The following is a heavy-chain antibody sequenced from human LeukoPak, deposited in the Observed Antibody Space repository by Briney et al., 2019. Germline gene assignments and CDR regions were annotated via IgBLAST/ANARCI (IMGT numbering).Heavy chain of an antibody. CDR1: GGTFSSYA. D-gene: IGHD2-21*01. J-gene: IGHJ3*02. CDR3: ARYVVDGTDAFDI. CDR2: IIPIFGTA. Sequence: SVKVSCKASGGTFSSYAISWVRQAPGQGLEWMGGIIPIFGTANYAQKFQGRVTITADESTSTAYMELSSLRSEDTAVYYCARYVVDGTDAFDIWGEGTMVTVSS. V-gene: IGHV1-69*13.